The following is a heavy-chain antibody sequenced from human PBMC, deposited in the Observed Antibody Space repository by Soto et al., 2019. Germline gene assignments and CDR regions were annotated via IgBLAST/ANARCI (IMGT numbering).Heavy chain of an antibody. CDR3: ARAIQQLAPPGY. D-gene: IGHD6-6*01. Sequence: PSETLSLTCTVSGGSISSYYWSWIRQPPGKGLEWIGYIYYSGSTNYNPSLKSRVTISVDTSKNQFSLKLSSVTAADTAVYYCARAIQQLAPPGYWGQGTLVTVSS. CDR2: IYYSGST. J-gene: IGHJ4*02. V-gene: IGHV4-59*01. CDR1: GGSISSYY.